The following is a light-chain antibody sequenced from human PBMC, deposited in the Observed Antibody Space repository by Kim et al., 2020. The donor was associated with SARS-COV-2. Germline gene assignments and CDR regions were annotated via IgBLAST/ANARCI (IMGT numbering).Light chain of an antibody. Sequence: AAIGDTVTITCRASQDICNYLAWFQQKQGKAPKSLCHTASRLQSGVPSKFSGSGSGTDFTLSLSSLQPEDSATYYCQHYKNYRWTFGQGTKVDIK. CDR3: QHYKNYRWT. J-gene: IGKJ1*01. V-gene: IGKV1-16*02. CDR2: TAS. CDR1: QDICNY.